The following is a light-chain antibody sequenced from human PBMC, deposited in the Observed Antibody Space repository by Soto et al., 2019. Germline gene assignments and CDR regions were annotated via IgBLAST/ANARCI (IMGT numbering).Light chain of an antibody. CDR2: DIS. J-gene: IGKJ5*01. Sequence: ESVLTQSPNTLDVSAGERATLSCRAIQSVSSNLAWYQQKPGQPPRLLIYDISTRATGIPTRFSGSGSGTEFTLTISSLEPEDFAVYYCQQRSNWPPGIAFGQGTRLEIK. CDR3: QQRSNWPPGIA. V-gene: IGKV3-11*01. CDR1: QSVSSN.